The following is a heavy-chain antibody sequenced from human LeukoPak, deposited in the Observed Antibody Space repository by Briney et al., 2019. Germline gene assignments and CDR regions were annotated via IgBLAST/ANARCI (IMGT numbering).Heavy chain of an antibody. CDR1: ASTSVVYT. V-gene: IGHV3-9*02. J-gene: IGHJ6*03. CDR3: AEYSYAGFAFFYYMDV. D-gene: IGHD2-2*01. Sequence: GGSLRLSLSRAASTSVVYTTEAGRQTPGKGLEWVSGISWNSGNIAYAVFVGGRFTISRVNAKNAMSLQMISLSDEDTAAYYTAEYSYAGFAFFYYMDVWGKGTTVTVSS. CDR2: ISWNSGNI.